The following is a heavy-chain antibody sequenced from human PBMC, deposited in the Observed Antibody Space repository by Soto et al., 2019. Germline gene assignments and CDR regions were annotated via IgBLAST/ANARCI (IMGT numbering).Heavy chain of an antibody. CDR2: IIPIFGTA. J-gene: IGHJ6*02. CDR3: ARGEGATIDPYYYYGMDV. D-gene: IGHD1-26*01. V-gene: IGHV1-69*06. CDR1: GSTISSDA. Sequence: FPLKLACKTSGSTISSDAVGCVRLTNGQGLEWMGGIIPIFGTANYAQKFQGRVTITADKSTSTAYMELSSLRSEDTAVYYCARGEGATIDPYYYYGMDVWGQGTTVTVSS.